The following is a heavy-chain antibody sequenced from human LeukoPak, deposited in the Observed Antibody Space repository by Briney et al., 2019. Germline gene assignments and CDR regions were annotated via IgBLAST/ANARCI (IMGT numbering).Heavy chain of an antibody. CDR3: AKDKTTVTMYFDY. CDR1: GFTFSTYG. J-gene: IGHJ4*02. CDR2: ISYAGSNK. Sequence: PGRSLRLSCAASGFTFSTYGMHWVRQAPGKGLEWVAVISYAGSNKYYADSVKGQFTVSRDNSKNTLYLQMNSLRAEDTAVYYCAKDKTTVTMYFDYWGQGTLVTVSS. V-gene: IGHV3-30*18. D-gene: IGHD4-17*01.